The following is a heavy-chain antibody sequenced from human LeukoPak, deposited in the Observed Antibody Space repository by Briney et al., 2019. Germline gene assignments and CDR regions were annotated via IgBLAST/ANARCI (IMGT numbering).Heavy chain of an antibody. V-gene: IGHV1-18*01. CDR3: ARVRYGSGSYIYYYGMDV. CDR1: GYTFPTYG. D-gene: IGHD3-10*01. J-gene: IGHJ6*02. CDR2: ISAYNGNT. Sequence: ASVKVSCKASGYTFPTYGISWVRQAPGQGLEWMGWISAYNGNTNYAQKLQGRVTMTTDTSTSTAYMELRSLRSDDTAVYYCARVRYGSGSYIYYYGMDVWGQGTTVTVSS.